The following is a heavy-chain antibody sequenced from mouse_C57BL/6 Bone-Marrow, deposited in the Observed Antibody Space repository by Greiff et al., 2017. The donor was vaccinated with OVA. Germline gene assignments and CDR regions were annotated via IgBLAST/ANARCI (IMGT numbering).Heavy chain of an antibody. CDR3: ANYYGSSNWYFDV. J-gene: IGHJ1*03. Sequence: EVQLVESGPELVKPGASVKISCKASGYSFTGYYMHWVKQSHGNILDWIGYIYPYNGVSSYNQKFKGKATLTVDKSSSTAYMELRSLTSEDSAVYYCANYYGSSNWYFDVWGTGTTVTVSS. D-gene: IGHD1-1*01. CDR2: IYPYNGVS. CDR1: GYSFTGYY. V-gene: IGHV1-31*01.